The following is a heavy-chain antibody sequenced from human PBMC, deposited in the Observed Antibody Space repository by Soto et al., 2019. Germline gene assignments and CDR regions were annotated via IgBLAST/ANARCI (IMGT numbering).Heavy chain of an antibody. CDR2: IIPILGIA. D-gene: IGHD6-19*01. V-gene: IGHV1-69*08. CDR1: GGTFSSYT. Sequence: QVQLVQSGAEVKKPGSSVKVSCKASGGTFSSYTISWVRQAPGQGLEWMGRIIPILGIANYAQKFQGRVTITADKSTSTAYMELSSLRSEDTAVYYCAGEEYSSGWYSDYWGQGTLVTVSS. CDR3: AGEEYSSGWYSDY. J-gene: IGHJ4*02.